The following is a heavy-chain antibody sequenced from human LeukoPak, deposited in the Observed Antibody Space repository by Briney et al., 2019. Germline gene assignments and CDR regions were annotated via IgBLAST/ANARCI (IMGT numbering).Heavy chain of an antibody. CDR1: GGSFSGYY. Sequence: SETLSLTCAVYGGSFSGYYWSWIRQPPGKGLEWIGSIYYSGSTYYNPSLKSRVTISVDTSKNQFSLKLSSVTAADTAVYYCARQFTIFGVVIIAWFDPWGQGTLVTVSS. CDR3: ARQFTIFGVVIIAWFDP. CDR2: IYYSGST. V-gene: IGHV4-34*01. J-gene: IGHJ5*02. D-gene: IGHD3-3*01.